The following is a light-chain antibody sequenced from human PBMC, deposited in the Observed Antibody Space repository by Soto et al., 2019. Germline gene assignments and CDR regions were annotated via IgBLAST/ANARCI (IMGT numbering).Light chain of an antibody. J-gene: IGLJ1*01. CDR3: SSFTTTTTQYV. CDR2: EVN. CDR1: NSDVGAYKY. Sequence: QSALTQPASVSGSPGQSITISCTGTNSDVGAYKYVSWYQQHPGKAPKLILYEVNNRPSGVSNRFSGSKSGNTASLTISGLQAEDEADYYCSSFTTTTTQYVFGTGIKLTVL. V-gene: IGLV2-14*01.